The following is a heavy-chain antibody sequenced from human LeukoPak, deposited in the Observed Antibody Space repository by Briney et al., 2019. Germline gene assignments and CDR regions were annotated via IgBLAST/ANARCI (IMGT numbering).Heavy chain of an antibody. D-gene: IGHD3-3*01. Sequence: PGGSLRLSCAASGFTFSSYAMSWVRQVPGKGLEWVSAISGSGGSTYYADSVKGRFTISRDNSKNTLYLQMNSLRAEDTAVYYCAKVRDFWSGYLADYWGQGTLVTVSS. CDR1: GFTFSSYA. V-gene: IGHV3-23*01. J-gene: IGHJ4*02. CDR2: ISGSGGST. CDR3: AKVRDFWSGYLADY.